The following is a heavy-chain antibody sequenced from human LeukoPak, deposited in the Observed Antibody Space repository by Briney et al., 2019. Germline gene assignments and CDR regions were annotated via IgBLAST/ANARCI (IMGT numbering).Heavy chain of an antibody. J-gene: IGHJ4*02. CDR1: GVSISSGDYY. CDR2: IYYSGST. D-gene: IGHD3-3*02. CDR3: ARALLHFWSGYPRVYYFDY. Sequence: PSETLSLTCTVSGVSISSGDYYWGWIRQPPGKGLEWIGYIYYSGSTYYHPSLKSRVTISVDTAKNQFSLKLSSVTAADTAVYYCARALLHFWSGYPRVYYFDYWGQGTLVTVSS. V-gene: IGHV4-30-4*08.